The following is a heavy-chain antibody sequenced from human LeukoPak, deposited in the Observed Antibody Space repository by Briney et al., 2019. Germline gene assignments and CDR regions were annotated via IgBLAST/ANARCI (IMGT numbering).Heavy chain of an antibody. D-gene: IGHD2-2*01. CDR1: GGSISSYY. CDR2: IYTSGST. Sequence: SETLSLTCTVSGGSISSYYWSWIRQPPGKGLEWIGYIYTSGSTNYNPSLKSRVTISVDTSKNQYSLKLTSVTAADTAVYYCARGCRVVPGVHNVGMTSYYNGLDVWGQGTTVTVSS. CDR3: ARGCRVVPGVHNVGMTSYYNGLDV. V-gene: IGHV4-4*09. J-gene: IGHJ6*02.